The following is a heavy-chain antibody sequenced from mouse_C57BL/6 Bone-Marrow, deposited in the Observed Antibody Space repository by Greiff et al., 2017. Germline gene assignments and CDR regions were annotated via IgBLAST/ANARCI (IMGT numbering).Heavy chain of an antibody. CDR2: IYPRGGCT. CDR1: GYTFTSYW. V-gene: IGHV1-63*01. D-gene: IGHD4-1*01. CDR3: ASTGVYAWDDMDY. J-gene: IGHJ4*01. Sequence: VQLQQSGAELVRPGTSVKMSCKASGYTFTSYWIGWAKQRPGQGLEWIGVIYPRGGCTNYNEKFKGKATLTADKSSSTAYMQFSSLTYEDSAIYYGASTGVYAWDDMDYWGQGTSLTVSS.